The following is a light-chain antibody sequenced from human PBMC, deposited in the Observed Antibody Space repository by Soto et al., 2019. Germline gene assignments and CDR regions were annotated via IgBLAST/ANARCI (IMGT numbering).Light chain of an antibody. CDR1: SSDVGGYNY. CDR2: DVS. CDR3: CSYAGTDTLL. Sequence: QSALTQPRSVSGSPGQSVTISCTGTSSDVGGYNYVSWYQQHPGKAPKLMIYDVSERPSGVPDRFSGSKSGNTASLTISGLQAEDEADYYCCSYAGTDTLLFGGGTQLTVL. J-gene: IGLJ2*01. V-gene: IGLV2-11*01.